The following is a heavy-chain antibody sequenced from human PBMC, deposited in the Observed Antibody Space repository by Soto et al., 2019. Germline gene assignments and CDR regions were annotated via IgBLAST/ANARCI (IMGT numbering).Heavy chain of an antibody. Sequence: SVKVSCKASGFTFTSSAMQWVRQARGQRLEWIGWIVVGSGNTNYAQKFQERVTITRDMSTSTAYMELSSLRSEDTAVYYCAAGSVITMVRGVIDYYYYGMDVWGQGTTVTVSS. V-gene: IGHV1-58*02. CDR1: GFTFTSSA. J-gene: IGHJ6*02. CDR3: AAGSVITMVRGVIDYYYYGMDV. D-gene: IGHD3-10*01. CDR2: IVVGSGNT.